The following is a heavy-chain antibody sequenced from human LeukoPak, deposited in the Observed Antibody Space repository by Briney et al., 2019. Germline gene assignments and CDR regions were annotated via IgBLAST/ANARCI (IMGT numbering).Heavy chain of an antibody. D-gene: IGHD3-22*01. CDR3: AKGSYYDSSGSFYFDY. J-gene: IGHJ4*02. V-gene: IGHV3-23*01. CDR2: ISGSGDNT. Sequence: GGSLRLSCAASGFTFSSYAMSWDRQAPGKGLEWVSGISGSGDNTYYADSVKGRFTISRDNSKNTLYVQVNSLGTEDTAAYYCAKGSYYDSSGSFYFDYWGQGTLVTDSS. CDR1: GFTFSSYA.